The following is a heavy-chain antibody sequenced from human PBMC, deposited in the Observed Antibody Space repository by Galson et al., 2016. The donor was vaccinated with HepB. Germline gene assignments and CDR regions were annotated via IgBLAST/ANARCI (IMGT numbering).Heavy chain of an antibody. D-gene: IGHD6-13*01. CDR1: GGSISSGAYY. CDR2: IYYSGST. CDR3: ARDSRSHGMAAADP. V-gene: IGHV4-31*03. J-gene: IGHJ5*02. Sequence: TLSLTCTVSGGSISSGAYYWSWIRQHPGKGLEWIGYIYYSGSTYYNPSLKSRVNISIDTSKNQFSLKLSSVTAADTAVYYCARDSRSHGMAAADPWGQGTLVTVSS.